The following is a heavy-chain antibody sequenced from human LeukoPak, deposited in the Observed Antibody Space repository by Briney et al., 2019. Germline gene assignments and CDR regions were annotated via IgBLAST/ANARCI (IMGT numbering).Heavy chain of an antibody. Sequence: ASVKVSCKPSVYTFTSYGISWVRQAPGEGLEWMGWISSYDGSTNYAQKFQDRVTVTTDTSTSTVYMELRSLRSDDTAVYYCARARLPNAYFDYWGQGTLVTVSS. J-gene: IGHJ4*02. D-gene: IGHD2-21*01. V-gene: IGHV1-18*01. CDR3: ARARLPNAYFDY. CDR2: ISSYDGST. CDR1: VYTFTSYG.